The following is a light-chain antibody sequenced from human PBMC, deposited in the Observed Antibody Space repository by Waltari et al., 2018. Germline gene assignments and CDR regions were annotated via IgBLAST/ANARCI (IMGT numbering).Light chain of an antibody. J-gene: IGLJ1*01. Sequence: QSVLTQPPSASGAPGQRVTISCTGSSSNIGAGYYVSWYQQFPGTAPKLLNYEYTQRPSGVSDRFAGYNSGTSASLTMTGLQSEDEADYYCSAWDSSLSSYIFGAGTRLTVL. CDR3: SAWDSSLSSYI. CDR2: EYT. CDR1: SSNIGAGYY. V-gene: IGLV1-40*01.